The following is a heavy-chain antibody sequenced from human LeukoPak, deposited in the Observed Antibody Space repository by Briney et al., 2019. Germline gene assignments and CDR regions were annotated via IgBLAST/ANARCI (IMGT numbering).Heavy chain of an antibody. CDR1: GGSISSYY. CDR2: IYYSGST. D-gene: IGHD6-13*01. CDR3: ASVDGYSSSWYVDY. J-gene: IGHJ4*02. V-gene: IGHV4-59*01. Sequence: SETLSLTCTVSGGSISSYYWSWIRQPPGKGLEWIGYIYYSGSTNYNPSLKSRVTISVDTSKNQFSLKLSSVTAADTAVYYCASVDGYSSSWYVDYWGQGTLVTVSS.